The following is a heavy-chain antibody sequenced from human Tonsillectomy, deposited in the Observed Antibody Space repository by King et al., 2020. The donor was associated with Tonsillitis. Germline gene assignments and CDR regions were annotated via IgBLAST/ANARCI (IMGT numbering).Heavy chain of an antibody. CDR2: ISYDGSNK. V-gene: IGHV3-30-3*01. CDR3: ASDHSHSYGYLFSRYYYYGMDV. Sequence: VQLVESGGGVVQPGRSLRLSCAASGFTFSSYAMHWVRQAPGKGLEWVAVISYDGSNKYYADSVKGRFTISRDNSKNTLYLQMNSLRAEDTAVYYCASDHSHSYGYLFSRYYYYGMDVWGQGTTVTVSS. J-gene: IGHJ6*02. D-gene: IGHD5-18*01. CDR1: GFTFSSYA.